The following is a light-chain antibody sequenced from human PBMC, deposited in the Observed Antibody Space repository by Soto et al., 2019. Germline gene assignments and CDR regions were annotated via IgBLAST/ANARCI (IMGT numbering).Light chain of an antibody. CDR3: QQYNSYWT. CDR1: QSISSW. J-gene: IGKJ1*01. Sequence: DIQMTQSPSTLSASVGDRVTITCRASQSISSWLAWYQQKPGKAPKLLIYDASSLESGVPSRFSGSGSGTDFTFTISSLQPDDFATYYCQQYNSYWTFGQGTKV. CDR2: DAS. V-gene: IGKV1-5*01.